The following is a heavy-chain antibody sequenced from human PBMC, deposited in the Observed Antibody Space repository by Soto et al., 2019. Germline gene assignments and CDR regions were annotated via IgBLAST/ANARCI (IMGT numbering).Heavy chain of an antibody. V-gene: IGHV1-18*01. D-gene: IGHD2-15*01. J-gene: IGHJ6*02. CDR1: GYTFDRYG. CDR2: ISTYNGNT. CDR3: AREGYCSSGSCALYSHEYFGMDV. Sequence: QVQLVQSGAEVKKPGASVKVSCKASGYTFDRYGISWVRQAPGQGLEWMGWISTYNGNTNYAQKLKGRVTMTTDTFTSTAYMELRSLTFDDTAVYYCAREGYCSSGSCALYSHEYFGMDVWGQGTTVTVSS.